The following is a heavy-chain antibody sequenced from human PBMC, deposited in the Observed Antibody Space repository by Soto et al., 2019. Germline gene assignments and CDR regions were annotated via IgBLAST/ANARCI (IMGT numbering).Heavy chain of an antibody. Sequence: EVQLVESGGGLVKPGGSLSLSCAASGFTFSNAWMSWVRQAPGKGLEWVGRIQSKTDGGTTDYAAPVKGRFTISRDDSKNTLYLQMNSLKTEDTAVYYCTTYYAPGSGDYFDYCGQGTLVTVSS. J-gene: IGHJ4*02. CDR1: GFTFSNAW. CDR2: IQSKTDGGTT. CDR3: TTYYAPGSGDYFDY. V-gene: IGHV3-15*01. D-gene: IGHD3-10*01.